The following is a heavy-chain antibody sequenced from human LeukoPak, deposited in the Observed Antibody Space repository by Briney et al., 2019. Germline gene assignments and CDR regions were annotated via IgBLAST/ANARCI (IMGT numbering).Heavy chain of an antibody. V-gene: IGHV3-23*01. CDR2: ISGSGDNT. CDR1: GFTLINYA. J-gene: IGHJ4*02. CDR3: AKDFIIPDYSGNSRRVGFDY. D-gene: IGHD4-23*01. Sequence: PGGSLRLSCAASGFTLINYAVSWVRQAPGKGLEWVSTISGSGDNTYYADSVKGRFTISRDNSKNTLYLQMNSLRAGDTAVYYCAKDFIIPDYSGNSRRVGFDYWGQGTLVTVSS.